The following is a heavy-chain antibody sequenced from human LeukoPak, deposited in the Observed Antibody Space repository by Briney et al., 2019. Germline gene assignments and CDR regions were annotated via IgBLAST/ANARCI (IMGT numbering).Heavy chain of an antibody. V-gene: IGHV3-23*01. CDR2: ISGNGGST. D-gene: IGHD6-13*01. CDR1: GFTFSTYA. CDR3: TTAPSYSSSWYERNY. J-gene: IGHJ4*02. Sequence: GGSLRLSCAASGFTFSTYALSWVRQAPGKGLEWVSAISGNGGSTYYADSVKGRFTISRDNPKNTLYLQMNSLRAEDTALYYCTTAPSYSSSWYERNYWGQGTRVTVSS.